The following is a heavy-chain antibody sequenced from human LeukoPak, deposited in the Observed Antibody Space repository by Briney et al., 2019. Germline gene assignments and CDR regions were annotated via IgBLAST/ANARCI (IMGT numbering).Heavy chain of an antibody. CDR1: GFTFSSYW. CDR3: ARGGIYGDYVRAEYFQH. D-gene: IGHD4-17*01. Sequence: GGSLRLSCAASGFTFSSYWMHWVRQAPGKGLMWVARINSAGGSTIYADSVKGRFTVSRDNANNTMYLQINSLRAEDTAVYYCARGGIYGDYVRAEYFQHWGQGTLDTVSS. J-gene: IGHJ1*01. CDR2: INSAGGST. V-gene: IGHV3-74*01.